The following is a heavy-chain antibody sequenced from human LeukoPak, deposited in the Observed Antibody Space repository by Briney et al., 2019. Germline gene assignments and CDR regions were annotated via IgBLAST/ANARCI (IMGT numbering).Heavy chain of an antibody. CDR3: VRRISGSYYSD. Sequence: GGSLRLSCAASGFTFSTYWMSWVRQAPGKGLEWVANIKQDGGEKYYVDSVKGRFTISRDNAENSLYLQMNSLRVEDTALYYCVRRISGSYYSDWGQGTLVTVSS. CDR2: IKQDGGEK. V-gene: IGHV3-7*04. D-gene: IGHD1-26*01. CDR1: GFTFSTYW. J-gene: IGHJ4*02.